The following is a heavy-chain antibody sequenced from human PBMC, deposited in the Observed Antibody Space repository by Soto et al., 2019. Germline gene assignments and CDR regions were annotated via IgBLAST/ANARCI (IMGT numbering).Heavy chain of an antibody. Sequence: XLTLSITGTVSAGSIRSGDYYWSWIRQPPGKGLEWIGYIYYSGSTFYNPSLKIRVIITLDTSKIQFSLKLSSATAAETAVYYCGREGLNKWFDPWAQGTLVTVSS. CDR2: IYYSGST. V-gene: IGHV4-30-4*01. CDR3: GREGLNKWFDP. J-gene: IGHJ5*02. CDR1: AGSIRSGDYY.